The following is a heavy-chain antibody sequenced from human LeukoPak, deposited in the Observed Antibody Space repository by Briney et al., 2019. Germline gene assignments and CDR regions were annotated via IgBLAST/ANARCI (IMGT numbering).Heavy chain of an antibody. V-gene: IGHV4-34*01. J-gene: IGHJ6*02. Sequence: KSSETLSLTCAVYGGSFSGYYWSWIRQPPGKGLEWIGEINHSGSTNYNPSLKSRVTISVDTSKNQFSLKLSSVTAADTAVYYCARDGYCSSTSCSRDGMDVWGQGTTVTVSS. D-gene: IGHD2-2*01. CDR2: INHSGST. CDR1: GGSFSGYY. CDR3: ARDGYCSSTSCSRDGMDV.